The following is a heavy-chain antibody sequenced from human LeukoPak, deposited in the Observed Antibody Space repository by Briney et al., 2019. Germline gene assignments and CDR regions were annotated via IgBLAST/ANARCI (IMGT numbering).Heavy chain of an antibody. V-gene: IGHV3-74*01. J-gene: IGHJ4*02. CDR1: GFTLSSYA. Sequence: GGSLRLSCTASGFTLSSYAMSWVRQAPGKGLVWVSRINSDGSSTNYADSVKGRFTISRDNAKNTLYLQMNSLRAEDTAVYYCARDWDGYGAPGDYWGQGTLVTVSS. D-gene: IGHD5-24*01. CDR3: ARDWDGYGAPGDY. CDR2: INSDGSST.